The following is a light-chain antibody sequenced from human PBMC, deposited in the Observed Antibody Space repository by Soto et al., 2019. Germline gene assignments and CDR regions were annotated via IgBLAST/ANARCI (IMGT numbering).Light chain of an antibody. CDR3: QHYNSYSEA. CDR2: KTS. J-gene: IGKJ1*01. V-gene: IGKV1-5*03. CDR1: QTISSW. Sequence: DIQMTQSPSTLSASVGDRVTTACRASQTISSWVAWYQQKPGKAPRLLIYKTSSLESGVPSRFSGSGSGTEFTLTISGLQPDDFATYYCQHYNSYSEAFGQGTKVDTK.